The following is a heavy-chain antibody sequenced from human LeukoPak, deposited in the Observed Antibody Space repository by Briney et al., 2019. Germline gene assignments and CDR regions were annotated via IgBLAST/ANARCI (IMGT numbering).Heavy chain of an antibody. J-gene: IGHJ4*02. CDR1: GFTVSSTY. V-gene: IGHV3-66*01. D-gene: IGHD3/OR15-3a*01. CDR2: TYSGGST. CDR3: ARIDDFARDYFDY. Sequence: PGGSLRLSCLASGFTVSSTYMSWVRQAPGKGLEWVSVTYSGGSTYYADSVKGRCTISRDNSKNTLYLQMNSLRGEDTAVYYCARIDDFARDYFDYWGQGTLVTVSS.